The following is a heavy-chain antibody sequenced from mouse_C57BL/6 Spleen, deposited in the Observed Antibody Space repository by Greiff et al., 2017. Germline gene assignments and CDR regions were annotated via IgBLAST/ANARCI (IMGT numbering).Heavy chain of an antibody. J-gene: IGHJ1*03. CDR1: GYTFTSYW. D-gene: IGHD1-1*01. CDR2: IDPSDSET. V-gene: IGHV1-52*01. CDR3: ARPGSSHWYFDV. Sequence: QVQLQQPGAELVRPGSSVKLSCKASGYTFTSYWMHWVKQRPIQGLEWIGNIDPSDSETHYNQKFKDKATLTVDKSSSTAYMQLSRLTSEDSAVYYCARPGSSHWYFDVWGTGTTVTVSS.